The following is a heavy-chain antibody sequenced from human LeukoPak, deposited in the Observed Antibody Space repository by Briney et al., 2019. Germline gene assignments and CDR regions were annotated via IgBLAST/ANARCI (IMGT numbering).Heavy chain of an antibody. J-gene: IGHJ6*02. CDR2: FDPEDGEM. D-gene: IGHD5-12*01. V-gene: IGHV1-24*01. Sequence: GASVKVSCKVSGYTLTELSMHWVRQAPGKGLEWMGGFDPEDGEMRYAQEFQGRVTMTEDTSTDTAYMELSSLRSEDTAVYYCATGNRHSGYVRYYYYYGMDVWGQGTTVTVSS. CDR1: GYTLTELS. CDR3: ATGNRHSGYVRYYYYYGMDV.